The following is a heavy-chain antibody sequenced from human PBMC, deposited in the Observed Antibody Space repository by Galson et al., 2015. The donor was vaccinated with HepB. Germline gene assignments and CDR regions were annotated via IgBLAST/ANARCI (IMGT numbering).Heavy chain of an antibody. Sequence: SLRLSCAASGFTFSSYAMSWVRQGPGKGLEWVSAISDSGGNTYYADSVKGRFTVSRDNSKNTLHLQMNSLRAEDTAVYYCAKDYTGTYYGRFGPWGQGILVTVSS. J-gene: IGHJ5*02. CDR2: ISDSGGNT. V-gene: IGHV3-23*01. CDR1: GFTFSSYA. D-gene: IGHD1-26*01. CDR3: AKDYTGTYYGRFGP.